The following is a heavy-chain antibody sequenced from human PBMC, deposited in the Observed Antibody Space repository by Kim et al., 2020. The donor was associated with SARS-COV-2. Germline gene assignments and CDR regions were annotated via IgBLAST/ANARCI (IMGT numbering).Heavy chain of an antibody. CDR3: AKCMLEPGKCNIAL. V-gene: IGHV3-23*01. Sequence: GGSLRLSCAASGLSFSNYAMTWVRQAPGKGLEWVSGISGSGGNTYYADSVKGRFTISRDNSRSTLYLQMNSLRAEDTAIYFCAKCMLEPGKCNIALCGQGTLLTVSA. J-gene: IGHJ4*02. CDR1: GLSFSNYA. CDR2: ISGSGGNT. D-gene: IGHD2-8*01.